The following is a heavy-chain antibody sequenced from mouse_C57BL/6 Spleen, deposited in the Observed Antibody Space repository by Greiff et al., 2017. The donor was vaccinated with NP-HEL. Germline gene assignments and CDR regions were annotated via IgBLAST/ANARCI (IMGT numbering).Heavy chain of an antibody. CDR1: GYTFTSYW. Sequence: QVQLKQPGAELVRPGSSVKLSCKASGYTFTSYWMHWVKQRPIQGLEWIGNIDPSDSETHYNQKFKDKATLTVDKSSSTAYMQLSSLTSEDSAVYYCERDSLYYYGSSYGYWYFDVWGTGTTVTVSS. D-gene: IGHD1-1*01. CDR3: ERDSLYYYGSSYGYWYFDV. J-gene: IGHJ1*03. CDR2: IDPSDSET. V-gene: IGHV1-52*01.